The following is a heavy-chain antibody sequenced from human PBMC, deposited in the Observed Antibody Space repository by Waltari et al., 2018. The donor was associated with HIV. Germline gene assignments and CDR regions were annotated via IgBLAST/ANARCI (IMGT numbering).Heavy chain of an antibody. CDR2: IKTKGDGGAT. CDR1: GLHSNRLR. Sequence: EMQLVESGGDFLKPGGCRGSSCWTPGLHSNRLRLNWVRQAPGKGLEGVGRIKTKGDGGATDYAAAVKGRFRISRDDSKNTVYLQMNSLKIEDTAVYYCTSEEDYGSGSHFDYWGQGTLVTVSS. D-gene: IGHD3-10*01. J-gene: IGHJ4*02. V-gene: IGHV3-15*01. CDR3: TSEEDYGSGSHFDY.